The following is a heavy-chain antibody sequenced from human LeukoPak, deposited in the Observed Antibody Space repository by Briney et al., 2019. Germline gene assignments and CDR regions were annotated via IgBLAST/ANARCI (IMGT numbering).Heavy chain of an antibody. D-gene: IGHD6-13*01. CDR3: ARSIPYGTTWYGRSDY. CDR1: GFPFSSYS. Sequence: QSGGSLRLSCAAPGFPFSSYSMTWVRQAPGKGLEWVANIKPDGTTKFYVDSVKGRFTISRDNALNSLYLQMNSLRAEDTAIYYCARSIPYGTTWYGRSDYWGQGALVTVSS. J-gene: IGHJ4*02. CDR2: IKPDGTTK. V-gene: IGHV3-7*03.